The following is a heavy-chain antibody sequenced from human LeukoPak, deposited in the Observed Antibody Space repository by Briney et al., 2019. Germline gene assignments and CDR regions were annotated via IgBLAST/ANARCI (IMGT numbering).Heavy chain of an antibody. J-gene: IGHJ4*02. CDR2: IDATGNII. V-gene: IGHV3-48*03. CDR3: ARDRWRSGVYEGDFDY. D-gene: IGHD5/OR15-5a*01. Sequence: PGGSLRLSCAASGFRFSNYEMNWVRQAPGKGLEWLSYIDATGNIIYYADSVKGRFTISRDNAKNSLYLQMGSLRVEDTAVYYCARDRWRSGVYEGDFDYWGQGTLVTVSS. CDR1: GFRFSNYE.